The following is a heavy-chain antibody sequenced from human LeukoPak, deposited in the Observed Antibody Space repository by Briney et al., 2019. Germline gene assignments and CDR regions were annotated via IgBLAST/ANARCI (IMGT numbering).Heavy chain of an antibody. V-gene: IGHV4-34*01. CDR1: GGSFSGYY. CDR2: INHSGST. D-gene: IGHD6-19*01. Sequence: NTSETLSLTCAVYGGSFSGYYWSWIRQPPGKGLEWIGEINHSGSTNYNPSLKSRVTISVDTSKNQFSLKLSSVTAADTAVYYCARGTTIAVAGLDYWGQGTLVTVSS. J-gene: IGHJ4*02. CDR3: ARGTTIAVAGLDY.